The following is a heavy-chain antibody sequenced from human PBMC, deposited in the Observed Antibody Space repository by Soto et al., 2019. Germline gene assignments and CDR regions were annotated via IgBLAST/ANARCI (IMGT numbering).Heavy chain of an antibody. J-gene: IGHJ4*02. D-gene: IGHD4-17*01. V-gene: IGHV4-59*01. CDR2: IYYSGST. CDR1: GGSISSYY. CDR3: ARENPDYGDTSDH. Sequence: PSETLSLTCTVSGGSISSYYWRWIRQPPGKGLEWIGYIYYSGSTNYNPSLKSRLTISVDTSKSQFSLKLTSVTAADTAVYFCARENPDYGDTSDHWGQGTLVTVSS.